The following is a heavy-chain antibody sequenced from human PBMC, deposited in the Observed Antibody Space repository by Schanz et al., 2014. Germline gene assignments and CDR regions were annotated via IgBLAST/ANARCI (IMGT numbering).Heavy chain of an antibody. J-gene: IGHJ3*02. D-gene: IGHD2-2*01. CDR1: GGTFSSYS. CDR2: FIPILDVG. V-gene: IGHV1-69*02. CDR3: ARGTMPGTFDI. Sequence: QVQLVQSEAEVKKPGSSVKVSCKASGGTFSSYSISWVRQAPGQGLEWMGRFIPILDVGNYAQQFQGRVTFTADKSTSTAYMELSSLRYEDTALYYCARGTMPGTFDIWGQGTMVTVSS.